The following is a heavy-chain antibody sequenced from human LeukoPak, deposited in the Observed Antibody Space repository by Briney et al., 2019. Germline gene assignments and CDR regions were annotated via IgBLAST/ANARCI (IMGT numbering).Heavy chain of an antibody. CDR1: GGTFSSYA. V-gene: IGHV1-69*13. CDR3: AVYYYDSSGAYYYGMDV. J-gene: IGHJ6*02. CDR2: IIPIFGTA. D-gene: IGHD3-22*01. Sequence: SVKVSCKASGGTFSSYAISWVRQAPGQGFEWMGGIIPIFGTANYAQKFQGRVTITADESTSTAYMELSSLRPEDTAVYYCAVYYYDSSGAYYYGMDVWGQGTTVTVSS.